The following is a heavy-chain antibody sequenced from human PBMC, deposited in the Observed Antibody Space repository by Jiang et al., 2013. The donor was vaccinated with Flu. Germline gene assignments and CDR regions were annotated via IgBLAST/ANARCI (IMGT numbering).Heavy chain of an antibody. Sequence: RIDPSDSYTNYSPSFQGHVTISADKSISTAYLQWSSLKASDTAMYYCARHVPTGTTSNWGQGTLVTVSS. J-gene: IGHJ4*02. V-gene: IGHV5-10-1*01. CDR2: IDPSDSYT. D-gene: IGHD1-7*01. CDR3: ARHVPTGTTSN.